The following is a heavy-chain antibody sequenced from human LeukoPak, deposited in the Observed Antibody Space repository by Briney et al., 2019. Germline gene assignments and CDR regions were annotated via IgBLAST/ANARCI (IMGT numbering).Heavy chain of an antibody. CDR3: NSFDY. CDR1: GFTFNFYW. J-gene: IGHJ4*02. CDR2: VNTDGSDT. V-gene: IGHV3-74*01. D-gene: IGHD1-1*01. Sequence: GGSLRLSCAASGFTFNFYWMHCVRQAPGKGLVWVARVNTDGSDTSYADSVKGRFTISRDNAKNSLYLQMNSLRAEDTAVYYCNSFDYWGQGTLVTVSS.